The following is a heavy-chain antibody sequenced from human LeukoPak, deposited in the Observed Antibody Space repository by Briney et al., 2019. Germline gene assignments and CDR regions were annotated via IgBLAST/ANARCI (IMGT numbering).Heavy chain of an antibody. CDR3: ARDKVVGATFFDY. J-gene: IGHJ4*02. CDR2: IKQDGTEI. Sequence: GGSLRLSCAASGFTFSSHWMSWVRQAPGKGPEWVANIKQDGTEIYYVDSVKGRFTISRDNAKNSLHLQMNSLRDEDTAVYYCARDKVVGATFFDYWGQGTLVTVSS. D-gene: IGHD1-26*01. V-gene: IGHV3-7*01. CDR1: GFTFSSHW.